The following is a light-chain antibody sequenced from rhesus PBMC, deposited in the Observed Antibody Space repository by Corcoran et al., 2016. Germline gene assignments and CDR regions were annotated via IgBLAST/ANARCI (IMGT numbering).Light chain of an antibody. CDR1: SSDIGAYNF. Sequence: QAALTQPRSVSGSPGQSVTISCTGTSSDIGAYNFVSWYQMHPGSAPKVMIYEVSKRPSGVSDRFSGSKSGNTASLTISGLQGEDEGEYYCCSYAGSYSFYVFGVGTRLTVV. CDR3: CSYAGSYSFYV. CDR2: EVS. J-gene: IGLJ1*01. V-gene: IGLV2-32*01.